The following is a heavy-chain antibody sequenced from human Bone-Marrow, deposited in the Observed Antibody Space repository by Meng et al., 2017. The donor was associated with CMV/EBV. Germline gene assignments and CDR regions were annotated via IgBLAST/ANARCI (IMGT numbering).Heavy chain of an antibody. Sequence: SETLSLTCAVYGGSFSGYYWSRIRQPPGKGLEWIGEINHSGSTNYNPSLKSRVTISVDTSKNQFSLKLSSVTAADTAVYYCARERGPILGTRYYFDYWGQGTLVTVSS. CDR1: GGSFSGYY. CDR2: INHSGST. D-gene: IGHD2-2*02. J-gene: IGHJ4*02. CDR3: ARERGPILGTRYYFDY. V-gene: IGHV4-34*01.